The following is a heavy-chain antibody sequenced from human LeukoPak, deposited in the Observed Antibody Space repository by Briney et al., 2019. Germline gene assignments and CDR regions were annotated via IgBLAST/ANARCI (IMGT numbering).Heavy chain of an antibody. J-gene: IGHJ6*02. CDR3: ARDPTPRYCSGGSCYTHYGMDV. Sequence: GGSLRLSCAASGFTFSSYAMSWVRQAPGKGLEWVSSISSSSSYIYYADSVKGRLTISRDNAKNSLYLQMNSLRAGDTAVYYCARDPTPRYCSGGSCYTHYGMDVWGQGTTVTVSS. D-gene: IGHD2-15*01. CDR1: GFTFSSYA. V-gene: IGHV3-21*01. CDR2: ISSSSSYI.